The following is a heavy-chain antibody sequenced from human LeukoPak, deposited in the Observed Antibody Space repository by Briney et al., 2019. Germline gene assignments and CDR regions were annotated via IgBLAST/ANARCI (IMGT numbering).Heavy chain of an antibody. CDR2: IYHSGST. D-gene: IGHD2-2*01. J-gene: IGHJ4*02. CDR1: GYSISSDYY. Sequence: SETLSLTCAVSGYSISSDYYLGWIRQPPGKGLEWIGNIYHSGSTYYNPSLKSRVIISVDTSKNQFSLKLSSVTAADTAVYYCARDSRVYCSSPSCSIDYWGQGTLVTVSS. V-gene: IGHV4-38-2*02. CDR3: ARDSRVYCSSPSCSIDY.